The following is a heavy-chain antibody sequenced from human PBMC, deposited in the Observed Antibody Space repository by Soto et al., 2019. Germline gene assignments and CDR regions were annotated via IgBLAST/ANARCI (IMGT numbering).Heavy chain of an antibody. CDR3: AREGSLKPFSS. V-gene: IGHV3-21*01. Sequence: GGSLRLSCVASGFTFSNYNMNWVRQAPGKGLEWVSHISGSSIYIHYADSVRGRFTISRDNAKNSVYLQMDSLRVEDTAVYYCAREGSLKPFSSWGQGALVTVSS. CDR2: ISGSSIYI. J-gene: IGHJ5*02. CDR1: GFTFSNYN.